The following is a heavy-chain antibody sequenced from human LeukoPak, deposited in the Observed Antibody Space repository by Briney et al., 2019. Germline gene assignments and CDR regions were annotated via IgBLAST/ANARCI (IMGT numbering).Heavy chain of an antibody. CDR1: GYTFTSYY. V-gene: IGHV1-46*01. Sequence: ASVKVSCKASGYTFTSYYMHWVRQAPGQGLEWMGIINPGGGNTNYAQKFQGRVTMTRDTSTSTVYMELSSLKSEDTAIYYCARADRYCSPDSCRTPFDYWGQGTPVTVSS. D-gene: IGHD2-15*01. CDR2: INPGGGNT. CDR3: ARADRYCSPDSCRTPFDY. J-gene: IGHJ4*02.